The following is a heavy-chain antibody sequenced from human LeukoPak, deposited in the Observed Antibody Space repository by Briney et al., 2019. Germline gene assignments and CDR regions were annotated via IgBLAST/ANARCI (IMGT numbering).Heavy chain of an antibody. J-gene: IGHJ4*02. CDR3: VRDLGLGALDY. D-gene: IGHD4/OR15-4a*01. CDR2: ISGYNDNA. Sequence: GASVKVSCKASGYTFTSYGISWVRQAPGQGLEWMGWISGYNDNAKYAQKVLGRVTMTTDTSTSTAYMEVRSLRSDDTAVYYCVRDLGLGALDYWGQGTLVIVSS. V-gene: IGHV1-18*01. CDR1: GYTFTSYG.